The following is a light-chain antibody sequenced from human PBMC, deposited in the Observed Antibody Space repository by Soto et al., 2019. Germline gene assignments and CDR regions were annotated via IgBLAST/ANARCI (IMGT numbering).Light chain of an antibody. CDR3: CSYTTTNTVV. J-gene: IGLJ2*01. CDR2: NSD. V-gene: IGLV1-44*01. CDR1: GPNIGSNP. Sequence: QSVLTQPPSASGTPGQRVIISCSGSGPNIGSNPVSWYQQLPGTAPKLLISNSDQRPSGVPDRFSGSKSGTSASLAISGLQSEDEADYYCCSYTTTNTVVFGGGTKLTVL.